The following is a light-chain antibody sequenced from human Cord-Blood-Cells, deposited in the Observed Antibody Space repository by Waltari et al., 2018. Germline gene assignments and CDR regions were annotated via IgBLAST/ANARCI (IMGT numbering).Light chain of an antibody. CDR3: QQYNSYSPIT. Sequence: DIQMTQSPSTLPASVGDRVTITCRASQSISSWLAWYCQKPEKAPKLLIYKASSLESGVPSRFSGSGSGTEFTLTISSLQPDDFATYYCQQYNSYSPITFGPGTKVDIK. J-gene: IGKJ3*01. V-gene: IGKV1-5*03. CDR1: QSISSW. CDR2: KAS.